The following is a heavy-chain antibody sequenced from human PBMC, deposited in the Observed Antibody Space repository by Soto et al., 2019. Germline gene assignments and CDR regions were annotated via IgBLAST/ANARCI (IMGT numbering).Heavy chain of an antibody. V-gene: IGHV2-5*02. CDR2: IYWDDDK. Sequence: QITLKESGPTLVKPTETLTLTFTFSGFSIITSGVGVGWIRQPPGKALECLALIYWDDDKRYNPSLRSSLTITHDTSKNQVVITMTNMDLVDTATYYCADRGWGYNWNDGDFDYWGQGALITVSS. J-gene: IGHJ4*02. CDR1: GFSIITSGVG. CDR3: ADRGWGYNWNDGDFDY. D-gene: IGHD1-1*01.